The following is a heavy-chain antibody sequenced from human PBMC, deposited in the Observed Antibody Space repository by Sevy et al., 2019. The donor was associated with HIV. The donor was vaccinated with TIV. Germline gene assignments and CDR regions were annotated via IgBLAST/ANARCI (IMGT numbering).Heavy chain of an antibody. J-gene: IGHJ5*02. Sequence: GGSLRLSCTASGFTFSSYDMNWVRQAPGKGLEWDSKISSSGSSIYYADSVKGRFTISRDNAKNSLNLQMNSVGAEDTAVYYCTRNGGAFDNGFDPWGQGTLVTVSS. V-gene: IGHV3-48*03. CDR3: TRNGGAFDNGFDP. CDR1: GFTFSSYD. D-gene: IGHD2-8*01. CDR2: ISSSGSSI.